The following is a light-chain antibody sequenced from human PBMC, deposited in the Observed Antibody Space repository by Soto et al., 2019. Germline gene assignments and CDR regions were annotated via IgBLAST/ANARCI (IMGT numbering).Light chain of an antibody. J-gene: IGLJ3*02. V-gene: IGLV2-11*01. CDR3: CSYAGTYTLM. CDR1: SSDVDDYNY. CDR2: DVS. Sequence: QSALTQPRSVSGSPEQSVTISCTGTSSDVDDYNYVSWYQQHPGKAPKLMIYDVSKRPSGVPGRFSGSKSGNTASLTISGLQVEDEADYYCCSYAGTYTLMFGGGTKLTVL.